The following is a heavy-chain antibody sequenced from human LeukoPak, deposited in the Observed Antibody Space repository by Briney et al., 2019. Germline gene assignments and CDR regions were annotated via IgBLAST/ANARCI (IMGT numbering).Heavy chain of an antibody. Sequence: SETLSLTCTVSGGSISSYYWSWIRQPPGKGLEWIGYIYYSGSTNYNPSLYSRVTISVDASKNQFSLKQSSVTAADTAVYYCARLYYYGSGSYWNFDYWGQGTLVTVSS. CDR1: GGSISSYY. D-gene: IGHD3-10*01. V-gene: IGHV4-59*08. J-gene: IGHJ4*02. CDR2: IYYSGST. CDR3: ARLYYYGSGSYWNFDY.